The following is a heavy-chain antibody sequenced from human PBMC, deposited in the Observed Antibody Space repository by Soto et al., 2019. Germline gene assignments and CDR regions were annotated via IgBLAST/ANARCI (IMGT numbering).Heavy chain of an antibody. CDR3: AAGFPPDY. CDR1: GFTFSSSW. CDR2: IKEDGSEK. V-gene: IGHV3-7*01. J-gene: IGHJ4*02. D-gene: IGHD3-10*01. Sequence: EVHLVESGGGLVQPGGSLKLSCAASGFTFSSSWMNWVRQAPGKGLEWVANIKEDGSEKYYVDSVKSRFTISRDNAENSLSLQMNSLRVEDTAVYYCAAGFPPDYWGQGTLVTVSS.